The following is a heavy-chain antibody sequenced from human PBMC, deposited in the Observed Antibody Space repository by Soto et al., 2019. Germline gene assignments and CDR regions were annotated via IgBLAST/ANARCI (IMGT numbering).Heavy chain of an antibody. V-gene: IGHV4-30-4*01. J-gene: IGHJ4*02. Sequence: QVQLQESGPGLVKPSQTLSLTCTVSGGSISSGDYYWSWIRQPPGKGLEWIGYIYYSGGTYYNPSLKSRVTISVATSKNQFSLKLSSVTAADTAVYYCARVDSSGYWGFDYWGQGTLVTVSS. CDR3: ARVDSSGYWGFDY. CDR1: GGSISSGDYY. CDR2: IYYSGGT. D-gene: IGHD3-22*01.